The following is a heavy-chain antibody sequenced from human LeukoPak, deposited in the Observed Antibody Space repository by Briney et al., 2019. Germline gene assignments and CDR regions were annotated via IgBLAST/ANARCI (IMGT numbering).Heavy chain of an antibody. J-gene: IGHJ4*02. V-gene: IGHV3-33*03. CDR2: TWYDGSNK. Sequence: QPGGSLRLSCEASGFTFNSYGMHWVRQAPGKGLEWVAATWYDGSNKYYADSVKGRFTVSRDNSKNTLFLQMNSLRAEDTAVYLCATKFRGSNNWHIDYWGQGTLVTVSS. D-gene: IGHD1-1*01. CDR1: GFTFNSYG. CDR3: ATKFRGSNNWHIDY.